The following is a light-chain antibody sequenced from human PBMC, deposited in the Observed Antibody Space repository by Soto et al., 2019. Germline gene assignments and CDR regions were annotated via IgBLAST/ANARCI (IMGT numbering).Light chain of an antibody. Sequence: EIVLTQSPGTLPLSPGERATLSCRASQRVSSAYLAWYQQKPGQAPRLLIYAASSRATGIPDRFGGSGSGTDFTLTISRLEPEDFAVYYCQLYCSSPLITFGQGTRLEIK. J-gene: IGKJ5*01. CDR2: AAS. V-gene: IGKV3-20*01. CDR3: QLYCSSPLIT. CDR1: QRVSSAY.